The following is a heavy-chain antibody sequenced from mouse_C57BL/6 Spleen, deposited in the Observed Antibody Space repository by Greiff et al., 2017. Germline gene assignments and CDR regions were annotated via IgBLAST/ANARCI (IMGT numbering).Heavy chain of an antibody. CDR2: IYPGDGDT. CDR3: ARDPFITTVVATGAMDY. V-gene: IGHV1-80*01. CDR1: GYAFSSYW. Sequence: QVQLKASGAELVKPGASVKISCKASGYAFSSYWMNWVKQRPGKGLEWIGQIYPGDGDTNYNGKFKGKATLTADKSSSAAYMQLSSLTSEDSAVYFCARDPFITTVVATGAMDYWGQGTSVTVSS. J-gene: IGHJ4*01. D-gene: IGHD1-1*01.